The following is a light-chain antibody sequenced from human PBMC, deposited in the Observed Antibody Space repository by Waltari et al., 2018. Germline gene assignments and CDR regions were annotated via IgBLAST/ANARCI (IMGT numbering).Light chain of an antibody. V-gene: IGLV2-14*03. CDR2: DVR. J-gene: IGLJ2*01. CDR1: SSAVGGYNY. CDR3: SSYTSSSTPVV. Sequence: QSALTQPASVSGSPGQSITISCTGTSSAVGGYNYVSWYQPHPGKAPKPMIYDVRNRPSGVANRFSCSKSGNTASLTISGLQAEDEADYYCSSYTSSSTPVVFGGGTKLTVL.